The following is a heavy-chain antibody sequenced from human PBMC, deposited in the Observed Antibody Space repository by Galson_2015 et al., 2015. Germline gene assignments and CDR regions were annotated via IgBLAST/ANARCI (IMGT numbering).Heavy chain of an antibody. V-gene: IGHV3-7*04. D-gene: IGHD4-23*01. CDR2: IKQDGSEK. CDR3: ARGAFPTTVVTPYGYFDL. CDR1: GISFSSYW. J-gene: IGHJ2*01. Sequence: LRLSCAVSGISFSSYWMSWVRQPPGKGLEWVASIKQDGSEKYYLDSVKGRFTISRDNAQNSLYLQMNSLRVEDATVYYCARGAFPTTVVTPYGYFDLWGRGTLVSVSS.